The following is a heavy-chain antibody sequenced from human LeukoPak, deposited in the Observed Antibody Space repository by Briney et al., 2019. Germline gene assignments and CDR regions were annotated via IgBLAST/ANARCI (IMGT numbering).Heavy chain of an antibody. D-gene: IGHD4-17*01. J-gene: IGHJ6*02. Sequence: PSETLSLTCTVSDGSISSYYWSWIRQPAGKGLEWVGRIYTSGSTNYNPSLKSRVTMSVDTSKNQFSLKLSSVTAADTAVYYCARDGGDYGDYAPPPSSKYYYYYGMDVWGQGTTVTVSS. V-gene: IGHV4-4*07. CDR3: ARDGGDYGDYAPPPSSKYYYYYGMDV. CDR1: DGSISSYY. CDR2: IYTSGST.